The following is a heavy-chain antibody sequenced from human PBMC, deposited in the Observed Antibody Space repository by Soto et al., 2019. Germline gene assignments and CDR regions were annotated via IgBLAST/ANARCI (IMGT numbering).Heavy chain of an antibody. V-gene: IGHV4-4*02. J-gene: IGHJ4*02. Sequence: QVQLQESGPGLVKPSGTLSLTCAVSGGSISSSNWWSWVRQPPGEGLEWIGEIDHSGSTNYNESVKSRVTISVDKSKTHSSLQVSAVTAADGAVYYCAGGGGGPIDYGGQGTLVTVSS. D-gene: IGHD2-15*01. CDR1: GGSISSSNW. CDR2: IDHSGST. CDR3: AGGGGGPIDY.